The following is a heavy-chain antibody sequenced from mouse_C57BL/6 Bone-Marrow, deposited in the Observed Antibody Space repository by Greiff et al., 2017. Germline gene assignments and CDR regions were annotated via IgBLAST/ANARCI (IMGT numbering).Heavy chain of an antibody. Sequence: VQLQQSGAELARPGASVKLSCKASGYTFTSYGISWVKQRPGQGLEWIGEIYTRSGNTSYNAKFQGKATLTADQSSSTAFMELRGLTSEDSAVYFCARKGLRYYWCQGTTLTVSS. D-gene: IGHD1-1*01. J-gene: IGHJ2*01. CDR1: GYTFTSYG. CDR3: ARKGLRYY. CDR2: IYTRSGNT. V-gene: IGHV1-81*01.